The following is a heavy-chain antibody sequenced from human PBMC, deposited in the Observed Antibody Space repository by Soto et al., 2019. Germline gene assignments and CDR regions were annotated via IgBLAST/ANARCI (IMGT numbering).Heavy chain of an antibody. CDR3: AKNYYFDC. CDR1: GFTISSYA. J-gene: IGHJ4*02. CDR2: ISRSGGST. V-gene: IGHV3-23*01. D-gene: IGHD3-10*01. Sequence: PGGSLRLSCETSGFTISSYAMSWVRQAPGKGLEWVSSISRSGGSTNYADSVKGRFTISRDDSKNILSLQMNSLRAEDTAIYYCAKNYYFDCWGQGTLVTVSS.